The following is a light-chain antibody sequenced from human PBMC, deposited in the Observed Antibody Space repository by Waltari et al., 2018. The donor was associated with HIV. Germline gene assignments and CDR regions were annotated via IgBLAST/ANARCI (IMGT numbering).Light chain of an antibody. CDR1: TLPKQN. Sequence: SYELTQPPSVSVSPGQTARITCSGDTLPKQNDYWYQQKPGQAPVLGISKDSKRPSGIPERFSGSTSGTTVTLTISGVQAEDETDYSCQSADSNGTDVVFGGGTKLTVL. V-gene: IGLV3-25*03. CDR2: KDS. J-gene: IGLJ2*01. CDR3: QSADSNGTDVV.